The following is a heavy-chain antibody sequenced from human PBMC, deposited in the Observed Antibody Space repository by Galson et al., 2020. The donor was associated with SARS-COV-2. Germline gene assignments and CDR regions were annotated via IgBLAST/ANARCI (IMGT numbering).Heavy chain of an antibody. Sequence: SETLSLTCTVSGGSISSSSYYWGWIRQPPGKGLEWIGNIYYSGSTYYNPSLKSRVTISVDTSKNQFSLKLSSVTAADTAVYYCARHDCCITVIVSPGNYFDYWGQGTLVTVSS. J-gene: IGHJ4*02. CDR2: IYYSGST. CDR1: GGSISSSSYY. D-gene: IGHD3-22*01. CDR3: ARHDCCITVIVSPGNYFDY. V-gene: IGHV4-39*01.